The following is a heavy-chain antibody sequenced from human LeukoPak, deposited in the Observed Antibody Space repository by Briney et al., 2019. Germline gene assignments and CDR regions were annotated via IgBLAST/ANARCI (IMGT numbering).Heavy chain of an antibody. J-gene: IGHJ4*02. CDR2: IYYSGST. CDR1: GGSISSYY. Sequence: PSETLSLTCTVSGGSISSYYWSWIRQPPGKGLEWIGYIYYSGSTNYNPSLKSRVTISVDTSKNQFSLKLSSVTAADTAVYYCAGGYSGSYPTPGYFDYWGQGTLVTVSS. V-gene: IGHV4-59*01. CDR3: AGGYSGSYPTPGYFDY. D-gene: IGHD1-26*01.